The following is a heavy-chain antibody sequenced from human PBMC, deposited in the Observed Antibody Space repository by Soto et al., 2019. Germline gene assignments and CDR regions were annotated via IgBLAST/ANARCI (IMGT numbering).Heavy chain of an antibody. Sequence: SETLSLTCTFSGGSISSYYWSWIRQPPGKGLEWIGYIYYSGSTDYNPSLKSRVTISVDTSKNQFSLKLSSVTAADTAVYYCARAYGGYADYWGQGALVTVSS. J-gene: IGHJ4*02. CDR1: GGSISSYY. D-gene: IGHD5-12*01. CDR3: ARAYGGYADY. V-gene: IGHV4-59*01. CDR2: IYYSGST.